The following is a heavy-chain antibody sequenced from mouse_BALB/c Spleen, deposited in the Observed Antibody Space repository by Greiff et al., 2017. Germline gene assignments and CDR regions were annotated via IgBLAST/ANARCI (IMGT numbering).Heavy chain of an antibody. Sequence: QVQLQQPGAELVKPGTSVKLSCKASGYNFTSYWINWVKLRPGQGLEWIGDIYPGSGSTNYNEKFKSKATLTVDTSSSTAYMQLSSLASEDSALYYCARNYDRYEGYYAMDYWGQGTSVTVSS. CDR3: ARNYDRYEGYYAMDY. CDR2: IYPGSGST. V-gene: IGHV1-55*01. D-gene: IGHD2-14*01. CDR1: GYNFTSYW. J-gene: IGHJ4*01.